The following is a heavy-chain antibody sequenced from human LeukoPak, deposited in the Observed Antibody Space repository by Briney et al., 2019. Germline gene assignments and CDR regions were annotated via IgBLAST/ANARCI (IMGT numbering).Heavy chain of an antibody. V-gene: IGHV4-59*08. Sequence: PSETLSLTCTVSGGSISSYFWSWIRQPPGKGLEWIGYIYYSGSTNYNPSLKSRVTISVDTSKNQFSLKLSSLTAADTAVYYCARHITFGGVIVYLGAFDIWGQGTMVTVSS. D-gene: IGHD3-16*02. J-gene: IGHJ3*02. CDR3: ARHITFGGVIVYLGAFDI. CDR2: IYYSGST. CDR1: GGSISSYF.